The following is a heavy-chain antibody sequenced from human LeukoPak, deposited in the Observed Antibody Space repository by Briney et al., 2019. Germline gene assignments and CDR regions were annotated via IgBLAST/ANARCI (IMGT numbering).Heavy chain of an antibody. CDR2: IIPIFGTA. D-gene: IGHD1-26*01. CDR1: GGTFSSYA. V-gene: IGHV1-69*01. J-gene: IGHJ4*02. Sequence: ASVKVSCKASGGTFSSYAISWVRQAPGQGLEWMGGIIPIFGTANYAQKFQGRVTITADESTSTAYMELSSLRSEDTAVYYCAGLGLDSGSYEGRPLDYWGQGTLVTVSS. CDR3: AGLGLDSGSYEGRPLDY.